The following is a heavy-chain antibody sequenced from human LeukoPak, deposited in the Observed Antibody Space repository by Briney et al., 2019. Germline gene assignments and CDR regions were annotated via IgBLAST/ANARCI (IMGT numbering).Heavy chain of an antibody. D-gene: IGHD5-12*01. CDR3: ARDQSRKWLRLGWFDP. J-gene: IGHJ5*02. Sequence: SETLSLTCALSGGSIRSWGYSWSWIRQPPGEGLEWLEYLYYSGRTYYNPSLKSQVTISEYTAQNHSALELSAFSPAATAVYYCARDQSRKWLRLGWFDPWGQGTLVTVSS. CDR2: LYYSGRT. V-gene: IGHV4-30-4*07. CDR1: GGSIRSWGYS.